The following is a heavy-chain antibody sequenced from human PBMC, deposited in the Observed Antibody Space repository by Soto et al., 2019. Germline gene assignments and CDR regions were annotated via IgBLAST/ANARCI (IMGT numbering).Heavy chain of an antibody. CDR3: YQLLSSMDV. Sequence: ASVKVSCKASGYTFTSYGISWVRQAPGQGLEWMAVINPTGDNKAYAPKFEGRLTLTTDTSTSTMYMELSSLRSDDTAVYYCYQLLSSMDVWGQGTTVTVSS. CDR2: INPTGDNK. D-gene: IGHD2-2*01. J-gene: IGHJ6*02. V-gene: IGHV1-18*01. CDR1: GYTFTSYG.